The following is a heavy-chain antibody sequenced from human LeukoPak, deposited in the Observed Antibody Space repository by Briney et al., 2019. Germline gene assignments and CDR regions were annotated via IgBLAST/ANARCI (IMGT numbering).Heavy chain of an antibody. CDR1: GFTFSSYY. CDR3: ARAYCSGCSCYPFDY. D-gene: IGHD2-15*01. CDR2: ISSSSSYI. Sequence: GGSLRLSCAASGFTFSSYYMNWVRQAPGKGLEWVSSISSSSSYIYYADSVKGRFTISRDTAKNSLYLQMNSLRAEDTAVYYCARAYCSGCSCYPFDYWGQGTLVTVSS. V-gene: IGHV3-21*01. J-gene: IGHJ4*02.